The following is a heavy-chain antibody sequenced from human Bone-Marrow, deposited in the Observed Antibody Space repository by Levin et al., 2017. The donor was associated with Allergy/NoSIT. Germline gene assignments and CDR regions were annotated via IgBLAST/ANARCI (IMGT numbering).Heavy chain of an antibody. CDR1: GFTFSTYA. CDR3: AKAIYGGIDY. Sequence: GESLKISCAASGFTFSTYAMSWVRQAPGKGLEWVSGISCSATSPNYADSVRGRFTISRDNSKNPLYLQMNSLRAEDTAVYYCAKAIYGGIDYWGQGSLVTVSS. V-gene: IGHV3-23*01. D-gene: IGHD4-23*01. CDR2: ISCSATSP. J-gene: IGHJ4*02.